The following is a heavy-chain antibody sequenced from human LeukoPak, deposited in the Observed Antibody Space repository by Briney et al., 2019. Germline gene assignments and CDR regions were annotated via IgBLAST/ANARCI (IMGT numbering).Heavy chain of an antibody. D-gene: IGHD4-23*01. V-gene: IGHV1-58*01. CDR3: AEDLGGQDY. Sequence: SVKVSCKASVFTFTSSAVQWVRQARGQRPEWIGRIVVGSGDTNYAQNFHERVTITRDMSTSTAYMDMSSLTSEDTAVYFCAEDLGGQDYWGQGTLVTVSS. CDR2: IVVGSGDT. J-gene: IGHJ4*02. CDR1: VFTFTSSA.